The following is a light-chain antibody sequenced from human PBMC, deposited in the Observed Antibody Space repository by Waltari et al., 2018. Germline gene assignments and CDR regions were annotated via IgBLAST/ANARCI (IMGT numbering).Light chain of an antibody. Sequence: QPVLTQPPSASETPGQSVTISCSGISSNIGSNPLNWYQQLPGMAPKFLFYNYDQRPSGVLDRFSGSKSGSSASLAISGLQSEDEADYYCAAWDDSLNRVFGTGTKVTVL. J-gene: IGLJ1*01. CDR2: NYD. CDR1: SSNIGSNP. V-gene: IGLV1-44*01. CDR3: AAWDDSLNRV.